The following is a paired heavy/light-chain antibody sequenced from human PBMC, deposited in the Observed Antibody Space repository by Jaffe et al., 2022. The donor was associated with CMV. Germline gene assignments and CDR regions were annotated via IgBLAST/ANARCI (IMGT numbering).Heavy chain of an antibody. CDR3: ARSEDSSSFPYYYYGMDV. Sequence: QVQLVQSGAEVKKPGSSVKVSCKASGGTFSSYAISWVRQAPGQGLEWMGGIIPIFGTANYAQKFQGRVTITADESTSTAYMELSSLRSEDTAVYYCARSEDSSSFPYYYYGMDVWGQGTTVTVSS. CDR1: GGTFSSYA. J-gene: IGHJ6*02. CDR2: IIPIFGTA. D-gene: IGHD6-6*01. V-gene: IGHV1-69*01.
Light chain of an antibody. CDR2: KIS. J-gene: IGKJ2*02. Sequence: DIVMTQTPLSSPVTLGQPASISCRSSQSLVHSDGNTYLSWLQQRPGQPPRLLIYKISNRFSGVPDRFSGSGAGTDFTLKISRVEAEDVGVYYCMQATQFPPLGTFGQGTKLEIK. CDR1: QSLVHSDGNTY. V-gene: IGKV2-24*01. CDR3: MQATQFPPLGT.